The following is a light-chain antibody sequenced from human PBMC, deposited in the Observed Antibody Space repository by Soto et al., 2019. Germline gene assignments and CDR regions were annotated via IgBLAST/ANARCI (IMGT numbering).Light chain of an antibody. CDR3: QQYGGSPRT. CDR2: DAS. Sequence: EIVFTQAPGTLSFSPGERATLSCRASQSVSSGYLAWYQQKPGQAPRPLIYDASSRATGIPDRFSGSGSGTDFTLTISRLEPEDFAVYYCQQYGGSPRTFGQGTKVDIK. CDR1: QSVSSGY. V-gene: IGKV3-20*01. J-gene: IGKJ1*01.